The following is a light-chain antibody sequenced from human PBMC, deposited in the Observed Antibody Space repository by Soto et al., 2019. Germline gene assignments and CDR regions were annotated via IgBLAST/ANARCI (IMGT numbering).Light chain of an antibody. V-gene: IGKV1-5*01. J-gene: IGKJ1*01. CDR2: DVS. CDR1: QTISSW. Sequence: DIQMTQSPSTLSGSVGDRVTITCRASQTISSWLAWYQQKPGKAPKLLISDVSTLERGVPSRFSGSGSATEFTLTISGLQSDDFATYYCQQYKDHVWTFGQGTKV. CDR3: QQYKDHVWT.